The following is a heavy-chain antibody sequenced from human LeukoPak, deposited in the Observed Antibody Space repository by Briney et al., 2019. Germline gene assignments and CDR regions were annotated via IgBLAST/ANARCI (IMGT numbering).Heavy chain of an antibody. CDR3: ARRRHDYGDYYFDY. V-gene: IGHV4-4*07. CDR1: GGSISSYY. Sequence: SETLSLTCTVSGGSISSYYWSWIRQPAGKGLEWVGRIYTSGSTNYNPSLKSRVTMSVGTSKNQFSLKLSSVTAADTAVYYCARRRHDYGDYYFDYWGQGTLVTVSS. J-gene: IGHJ4*02. CDR2: IYTSGST. D-gene: IGHD4-17*01.